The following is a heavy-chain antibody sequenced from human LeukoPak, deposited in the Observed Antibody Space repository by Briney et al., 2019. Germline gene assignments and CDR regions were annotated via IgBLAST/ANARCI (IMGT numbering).Heavy chain of an antibody. CDR1: GGTFSSYA. CDR3: AVNYYDSSGYYSEYYYYGMDV. CDR2: IIPIFGTA. D-gene: IGHD3-22*01. J-gene: IGHJ6*02. V-gene: IGHV1-69*01. Sequence: SVKVSCKASGGTFSSYAISWVRQAPGQGLEWMGGIIPIFGTANYAQKFQGRVTITADESTSTAYMELSSLRSEDTAVYYCAVNYYDSSGYYSEYYYYGMDVWGQGTTVTVSS.